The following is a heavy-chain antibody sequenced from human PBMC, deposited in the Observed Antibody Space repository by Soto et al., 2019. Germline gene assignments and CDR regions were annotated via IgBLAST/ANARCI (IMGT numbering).Heavy chain of an antibody. J-gene: IGHJ3*02. CDR1: GYTLTEVS. D-gene: IGHD6-19*01. V-gene: IGHV1-24*01. CDR2: FDPEDGET. Sequence: ASVKVSCKVSGYTLTEVSMHWVRQAPGKGLEWMGGFDPEDGETIYAQKFQGRVTMTEDTSTDTAYMELSSLRSEDTAVYSCATVPSGIRYSSGPLDAFDIWGQGTMVTVSS. CDR3: ATVPSGIRYSSGPLDAFDI.